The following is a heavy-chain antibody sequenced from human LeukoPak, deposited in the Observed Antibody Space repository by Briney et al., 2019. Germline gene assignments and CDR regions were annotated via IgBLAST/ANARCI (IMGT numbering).Heavy chain of an antibody. V-gene: IGHV1-18*04. J-gene: IGHJ4*02. CDR3: ARPQWLDLDFDY. Sequence: GASVKVSCKASGYTFSSYYMHWVRQAPGQGLEWMGWISAYNGNTNYAQKLQGRVTMTTDTSTSTAYMELRSLRSDDTAVYYCARPQWLDLDFDYWGQGTLVTVSS. CDR1: GYTFSSYY. CDR2: ISAYNGNT. D-gene: IGHD6-19*01.